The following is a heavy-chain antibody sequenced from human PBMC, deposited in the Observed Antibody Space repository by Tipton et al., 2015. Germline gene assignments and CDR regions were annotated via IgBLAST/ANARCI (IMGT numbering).Heavy chain of an antibody. Sequence: GLVKPSQTLSLTCAISGDSVSSNSDAWNWIRQSPSRGLEWLGRTYYRSRWYNDYAVSVKSRITINPDTSKNQFSLQLNSVTPEDTAVYYCARVGAGQLTSTPGGFDYWGQGTLVTVSS. V-gene: IGHV6-1*01. CDR2: TYYRSRWYN. CDR3: ARVGAGQLTSTPGGFDY. D-gene: IGHD1-26*01. J-gene: IGHJ4*02. CDR1: GDSVSSNSDA.